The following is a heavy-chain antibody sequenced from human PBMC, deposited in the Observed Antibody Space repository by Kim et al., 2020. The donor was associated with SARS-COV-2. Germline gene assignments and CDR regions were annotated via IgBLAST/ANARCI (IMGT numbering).Heavy chain of an antibody. D-gene: IGHD6-13*01. J-gene: IGHJ5*02. CDR3: AGVLWQQLERNWFDP. V-gene: IGHV1-18*01. CDR2: ISAYNGNT. Sequence: ASVKVSCKASGYTFTSYGISWVRQAPGQGLEWMGWISAYNGNTNYAQKLQGRVTMTTDTSTSTAYMELRSLRSDDTAVYYCAGVLWQQLERNWFDPWGQGNLVTVSS. CDR1: GYTFTSYG.